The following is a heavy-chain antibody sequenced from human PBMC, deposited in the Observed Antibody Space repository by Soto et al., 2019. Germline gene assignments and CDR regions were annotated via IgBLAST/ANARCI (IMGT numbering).Heavy chain of an antibody. CDR1: GGSISSSNW. CDR3: ARAISSWSGQVRAFDY. Sequence: SETLSLTCAVSGGSISSSNWWSWVRQPPGKGLEWIGEIYHSGSTNYNPSLKSRVTISVDKSKNQFSLKLSSVTAADTAVYYCARAISSWSGQVRAFDYWGQGTLVTVSS. D-gene: IGHD6-13*01. CDR2: IYHSGST. J-gene: IGHJ4*02. V-gene: IGHV4-4*02.